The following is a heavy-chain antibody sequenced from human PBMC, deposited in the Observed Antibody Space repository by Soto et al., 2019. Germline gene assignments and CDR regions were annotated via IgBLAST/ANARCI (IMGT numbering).Heavy chain of an antibody. Sequence: PSQTLSLTCAISGDSVSRNSAAWNWIRQSPSRGLEWLGRTYYRSKWYNDYAVSVKSRITINPDTSKNQFSLQLNSVTPEDTAVYYCARAGRYFDWLLSGFDYWGQGTLVTVSS. D-gene: IGHD3-9*01. CDR1: GDSVSRNSAA. CDR3: ARAGRYFDWLLSGFDY. J-gene: IGHJ4*02. CDR2: TYYRSKWYN. V-gene: IGHV6-1*01.